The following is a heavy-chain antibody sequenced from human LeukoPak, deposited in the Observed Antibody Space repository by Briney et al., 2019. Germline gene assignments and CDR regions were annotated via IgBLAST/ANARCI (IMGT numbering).Heavy chain of an antibody. CDR2: ISADGGST. Sequence: GGSLRLSCVASGLNFDDSAMHWVRQAPGKGLEWVSLISADGGSTFSADSVKGRFSISRDNSKSSLYLQMNSLRSEDTAMYYCAKESGKFDYWGQGTLVAVSS. CDR3: AKESGKFDY. J-gene: IGHJ4*02. CDR1: GLNFDDSA. V-gene: IGHV3-43*02.